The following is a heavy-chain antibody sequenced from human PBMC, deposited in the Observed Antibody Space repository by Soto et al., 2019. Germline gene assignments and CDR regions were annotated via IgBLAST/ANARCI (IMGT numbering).Heavy chain of an antibody. CDR2: IYYSGST. CDR1: GGSISSSSYY. D-gene: IGHD3-22*01. CDR3: ARDGSYYDSSGYRTHFPTNYFDY. Sequence: SETLSLTCTVSGGSISSSSYYWGWIRQPPGKGLEWIGSIYYSGSTYYNPSLKSRVTISVDTSKNQFSLKLSSVTAADTAVYYCARDGSYYDSSGYRTHFPTNYFDYWGQGTLVTVSS. V-gene: IGHV4-39*02. J-gene: IGHJ4*02.